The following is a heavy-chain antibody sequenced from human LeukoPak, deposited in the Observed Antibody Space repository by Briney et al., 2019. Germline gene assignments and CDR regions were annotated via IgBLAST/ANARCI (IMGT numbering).Heavy chain of an antibody. CDR2: IYYSGST. J-gene: IGHJ6*02. CDR3: ARDIVVVPAAIPHYYGMDV. CDR1: GGSISSGDYY. V-gene: IGHV4-30-4*01. D-gene: IGHD2-2*02. Sequence: SETLSLTCTVSGGSISSGDYYWSWIRQPPGKGLEWIGYIYYSGSTYYNPSLKSRVTISVDTSKNQFSLKLSSVTAADTAVYYCARDIVVVPAAIPHYYGMDVWGQGTTVTVSS.